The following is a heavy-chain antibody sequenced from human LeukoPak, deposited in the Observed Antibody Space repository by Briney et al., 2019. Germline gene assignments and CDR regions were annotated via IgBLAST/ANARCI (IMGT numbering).Heavy chain of an antibody. CDR3: ARADWYTLHAFDI. V-gene: IGHV1-8*01. CDR1: GYTFTSYD. D-gene: IGHD3/OR15-3a*01. J-gene: IGHJ3*02. Sequence: ASVKVSCKASGYTFTSYDINWVRQATGQGLEWMGWMNPNSGNTGYAQKFQGKVTMTRNTSISTAYMELSSLRSEDTAVYYCARADWYTLHAFDIWGQGTMVTVSS. CDR2: MNPNSGNT.